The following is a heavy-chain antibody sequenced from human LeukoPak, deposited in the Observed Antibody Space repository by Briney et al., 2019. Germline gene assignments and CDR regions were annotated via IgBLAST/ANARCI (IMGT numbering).Heavy chain of an antibody. Sequence: GGSLRLSCAAPGFTFSDYYMSWIRQAPGKGLEWVSYISSSSSYIYYADSVKGRFTISRDNAKNSLYLQMNSLRAEDTAVYYCARDGAGDYVLDYWGQGTLVTVSS. D-gene: IGHD4-17*01. CDR2: ISSSSSYI. CDR3: ARDGAGDYVLDY. CDR1: GFTFSDYY. J-gene: IGHJ4*02. V-gene: IGHV3-11*06.